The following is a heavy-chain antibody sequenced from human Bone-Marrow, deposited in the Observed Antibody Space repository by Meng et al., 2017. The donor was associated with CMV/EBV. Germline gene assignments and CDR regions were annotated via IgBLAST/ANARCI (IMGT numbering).Heavy chain of an antibody. CDR2: VYYSGST. V-gene: IGHV4-39*01. D-gene: IGHD3-10*01. CDR1: GGSITNSDYY. Sequence: SETLSLTCTVSGGSITNSDYYWGWIRQPPGEGLEWIGSVYYSGSTYYSPSFRSRATISLDTSNSQFSLKLSSVTAADTAVYYCASGFVLLWFGEFGSFDYWGQGTLVTVSS. J-gene: IGHJ4*02. CDR3: ASGFVLLWFGEFGSFDY.